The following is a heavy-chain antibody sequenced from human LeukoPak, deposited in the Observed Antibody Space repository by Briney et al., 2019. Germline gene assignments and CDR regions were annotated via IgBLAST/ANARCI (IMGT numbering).Heavy chain of an antibody. D-gene: IGHD3-10*02. Sequence: EGSLRLPCAASGFTFSSYEMNWVRQAPGKGLEWVSYISSSGSTIYYADSVKGRFTISRDNAKNSLYLQMNSLRAEDTAVYYCAELGITMIGGVWGKGTTVTISS. CDR1: GFTFSSYE. CDR3: AELGITMIGGV. V-gene: IGHV3-48*03. CDR2: ISSSGSTI. J-gene: IGHJ6*04.